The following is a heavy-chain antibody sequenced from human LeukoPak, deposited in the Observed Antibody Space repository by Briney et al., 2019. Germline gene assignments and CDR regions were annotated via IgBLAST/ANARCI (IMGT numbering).Heavy chain of an antibody. CDR1: GFTFSDYY. J-gene: IGHJ4*02. CDR2: IYYSGST. Sequence: PGGSLRLSCAASGFTFSDYYMSWIRQPPGKGLEWIGSIYYSGSTYYNPSLKSRVTISVDTSKNQFSLKLSSVTAADTAVYYCARESKLFFGETRWGQGTLVTVSS. V-gene: IGHV4-38-2*02. CDR3: ARESKLFFGETR. D-gene: IGHD3-10*01.